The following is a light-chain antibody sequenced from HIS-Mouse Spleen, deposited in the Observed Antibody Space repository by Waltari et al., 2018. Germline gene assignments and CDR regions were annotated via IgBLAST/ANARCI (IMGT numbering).Light chain of an antibody. Sequence: QSALTPPPSASGSPGQSVTISCTGTSRDVGGYNYVSWYQQHPGKAPKLMIYEVSKRPSGVPDRFSGSKSGNTASLTVSGLQAEDEADYYCSSYAGSNYVFGTGTKVTVL. V-gene: IGLV2-8*01. J-gene: IGLJ1*01. CDR2: EVS. CDR3: SSYAGSNYV. CDR1: SRDVGGYNY.